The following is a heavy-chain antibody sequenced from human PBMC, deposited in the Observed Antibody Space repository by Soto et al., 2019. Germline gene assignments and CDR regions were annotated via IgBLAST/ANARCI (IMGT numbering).Heavy chain of an antibody. CDR2: INPSSGST. Sequence: QVQLVQSGAEVKKPGASVKVSCKASGYTFTSYYMHWVRQAPGQGLEWMGIINPSSGSTSYAQKFQGRVTMTRDTSTSTVYMELSSLRSEDTAVYYCARGGVGATTTYYYGMDVWGQGTTVTVSS. D-gene: IGHD1-26*01. V-gene: IGHV1-46*01. CDR1: GYTFTSYY. J-gene: IGHJ6*02. CDR3: ARGGVGATTTYYYGMDV.